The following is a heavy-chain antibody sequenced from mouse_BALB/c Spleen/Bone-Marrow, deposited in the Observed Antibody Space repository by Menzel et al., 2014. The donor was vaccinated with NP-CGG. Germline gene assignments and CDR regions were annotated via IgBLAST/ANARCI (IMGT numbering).Heavy chain of an antibody. CDR2: ISDGGSYT. J-gene: IGHJ4*01. Sequence: EVQGVESGGGLVKPGGSLKLSCAASGFTFSDYYMYWVRQTPEKRLEWVATISDGGSYTYYPDSVKGRFTISRDNAKNNLYLQMGSLKSEDTAMYYCARDYDYAMDYWGQGTSVTVSS. V-gene: IGHV5-4*02. CDR3: ARDYDYAMDY. D-gene: IGHD2-12*01. CDR1: GFTFSDYY.